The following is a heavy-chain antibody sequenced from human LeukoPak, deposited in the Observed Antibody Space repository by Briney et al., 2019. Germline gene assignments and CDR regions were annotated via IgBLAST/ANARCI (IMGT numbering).Heavy chain of an antibody. Sequence: GGSLRLSCEASGFTFASHAMGWVRQAPGKGLEWVSSITGSAKTTYYADSVKGRFTISRDNSRNTVDLQLTSLRAEDTATYYCTKEDWQLVCAYWGQGTLVTVSS. J-gene: IGHJ4*02. D-gene: IGHD1-26*01. CDR2: ITGSAKTT. CDR3: TKEDWQLVCAY. V-gene: IGHV3-23*01. CDR1: GFTFASHA.